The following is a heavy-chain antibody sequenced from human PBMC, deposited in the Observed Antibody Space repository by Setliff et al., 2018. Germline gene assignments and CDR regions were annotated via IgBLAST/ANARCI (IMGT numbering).Heavy chain of an antibody. CDR3: ARSPPTVVVTAIQAIFDY. V-gene: IGHV1-18*01. D-gene: IGHD2-21*02. Sequence: ASVKVSCKASGYTFTSYGVSWVRQAPGQGLEWMGWISTYTANTKYAQRFQGRVTMTTDTSTSTAYMELRSLRSDDTAVYYCARSPPTVVVTAIQAIFDYWGQGTLVTVSS. CDR1: GYTFTSYG. CDR2: ISTYTANT. J-gene: IGHJ4*02.